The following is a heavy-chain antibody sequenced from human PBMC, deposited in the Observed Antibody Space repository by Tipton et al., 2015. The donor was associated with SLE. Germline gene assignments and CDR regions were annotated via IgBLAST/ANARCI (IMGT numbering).Heavy chain of an antibody. J-gene: IGHJ4*02. D-gene: IGHD4-17*01. V-gene: IGHV4-59*11. CDR3: ARDLREYGDAHFDY. CDR2: IYYSGST. CDR1: GGSISSHY. Sequence: TLSLTCTVSGGSISSHYWSWIRQPPGKGLEWIGYIYYSGSTNYKPSLKSRVTISVDTSKNQFSLKLSSVTAADTAVYYCARDLREYGDAHFDYWGQGTLVTVSS.